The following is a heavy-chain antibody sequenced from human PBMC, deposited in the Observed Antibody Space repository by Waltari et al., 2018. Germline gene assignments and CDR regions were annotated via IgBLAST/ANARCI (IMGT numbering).Heavy chain of an antibody. CDR2: ISSSGSTI. CDR3: VGQLLEWLDS. J-gene: IGHJ4*02. Sequence: EVQLVESGGGLVQPGGSLRLSGAASGFPFRSSDMTWVRQGPGKGLEWVSFISSSGSTIYYADSVKGRFTISRDNAENSLYLQINSLRAEDTAIYYCVGQLLEWLDSWGQGTLVTVSS. V-gene: IGHV3-48*03. D-gene: IGHD3-3*01. CDR1: GFPFRSSD.